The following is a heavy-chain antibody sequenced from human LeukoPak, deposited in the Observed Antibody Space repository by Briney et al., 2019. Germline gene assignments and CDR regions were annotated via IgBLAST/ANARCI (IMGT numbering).Heavy chain of an antibody. CDR3: AGGRVTLAAAGTRNWFDP. CDR2: ISAYNSNT. V-gene: IGHV1-18*04. CDR1: GHTFTSYG. D-gene: IGHD6-13*01. J-gene: IGHJ5*02. Sequence: VGSVNVSCKASGHTFTSYGISWVRPAPAQGLEGMGWISAYNSNTNYAQKLQGSDTMTTDTSTSTAYMELRSPRSDDTAVYYCAGGRVTLAAAGTRNWFDPWGQGTLVTVSS.